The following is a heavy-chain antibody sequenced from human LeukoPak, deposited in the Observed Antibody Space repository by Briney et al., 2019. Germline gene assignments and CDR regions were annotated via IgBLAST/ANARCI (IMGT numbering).Heavy chain of an antibody. J-gene: IGHJ4*02. V-gene: IGHV3-48*01. CDR3: ARDFAREFTIDY. CDR2: ISSSSNII. Sequence: GGSLRLSCAAAGFTFSNYNMNWVRQPPGKGLQWVSYISSSSNIIYYADSVKGRFTISRDNAKNSLFLQMNSLRAEDTAVYYCARDFAREFTIDYWGQGTLVTVSS. CDR1: GFTFSNYN. D-gene: IGHD3-10*01.